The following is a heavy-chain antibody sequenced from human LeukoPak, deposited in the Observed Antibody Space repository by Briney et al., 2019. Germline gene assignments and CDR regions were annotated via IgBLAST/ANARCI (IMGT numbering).Heavy chain of an antibody. CDR3: ARDSLWSGYRSFDP. J-gene: IGHJ5*02. Sequence: PGGSLRLSCAASGFTFSSYEMNWVRQAPGKGLEWVSYISSSGSTIYYADSVKGRFTISRDNAKNSLYLQMNSLRAEDTAVYYCARDSLWSGYRSFDPWGQGTLVTVSS. CDR1: GFTFSSYE. D-gene: IGHD3-3*01. V-gene: IGHV3-48*03. CDR2: ISSSGSTI.